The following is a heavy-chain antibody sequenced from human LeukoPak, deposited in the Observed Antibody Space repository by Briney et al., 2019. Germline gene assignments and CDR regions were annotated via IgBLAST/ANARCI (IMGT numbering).Heavy chain of an antibody. V-gene: IGHV3-7*03. CDR3: AITRPGNWFDP. CDR1: GFTFSSYW. CDR2: IKQDGSEK. Sequence: GGSLRLSCAASGFTFSSYWMSWVRQAPGKGLEWVANIKQDGSEKYYVDSVKGRFTISRDNAKNSLYLQMNSLRAEDAAVYYCAITRPGNWFDPWGQGTLVTVSS. J-gene: IGHJ5*02.